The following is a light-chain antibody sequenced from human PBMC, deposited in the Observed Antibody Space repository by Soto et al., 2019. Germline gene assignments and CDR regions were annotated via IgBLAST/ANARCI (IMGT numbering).Light chain of an antibody. CDR1: QSISSW. V-gene: IGKV1-5*03. CDR2: MAS. Sequence: DIQMTQSPSTLSASVGDRVTITCRASQSISSWLAWYQQKPGKAPQVLIYMASSLESGVPSRFSGSGSGTEFTLTISSLQPDDFATYYCQQYDSYSWTFGRGTKVEIK. J-gene: IGKJ1*01. CDR3: QQYDSYSWT.